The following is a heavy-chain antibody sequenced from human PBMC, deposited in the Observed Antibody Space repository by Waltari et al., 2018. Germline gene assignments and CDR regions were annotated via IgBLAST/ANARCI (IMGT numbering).Heavy chain of an antibody. J-gene: IGHJ4*02. V-gene: IGHV3-48*03. CDR3: ASKDFWSLDDY. CDR1: GFTFSSYE. D-gene: IGHD3-3*01. CDR2: ISSSGSTI. Sequence: EVQLVESGGGLVQPGGSLRLSCAASGFTFSSYELHWVRRAPGKGLEWVSYISSSGSTIYYADSVKGRFTISRDNAKNSLDLQMNSLRAEDTAVYYCASKDFWSLDDYWGQGTLVTVSS.